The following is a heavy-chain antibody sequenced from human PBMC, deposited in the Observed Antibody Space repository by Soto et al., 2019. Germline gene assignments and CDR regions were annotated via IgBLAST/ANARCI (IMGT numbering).Heavy chain of an antibody. J-gene: IGHJ4*02. D-gene: IGHD2-2*01. CDR3: TTGYCSSTSCPMAFDY. V-gene: IGHV3-15*01. Sequence: SLRLSCAASGFTFSNAWMSWVRQAPGKGLEWVGRIKSKTDGGTTDYAAPVKGRFTISRDDSKNTLYLQMNSLKTEDTAVYYCTTGYCSSTSCPMAFDYWGQGTLVTVSS. CDR2: IKSKTDGGTT. CDR1: GFTFSNAW.